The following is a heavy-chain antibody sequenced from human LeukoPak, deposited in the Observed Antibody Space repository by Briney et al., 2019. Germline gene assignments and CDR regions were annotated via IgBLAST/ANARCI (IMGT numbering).Heavy chain of an antibody. D-gene: IGHD3-10*01. CDR1: GYTFTSYD. CDR3: ARYGVTTVRGVIITNRFDP. J-gene: IGHJ5*02. CDR2: MNPNSGNT. V-gene: IGHV1-8*01. Sequence: ASVKVSCKASGYTFTSYDINWVRQATGQGLEWMGWMNPNSGNTGYAQKFQGRVTMTRNTSISTAYMELSSLRSEDTAVYYCARYGVTTVRGVIITNRFDPWGQGTLVTVSS.